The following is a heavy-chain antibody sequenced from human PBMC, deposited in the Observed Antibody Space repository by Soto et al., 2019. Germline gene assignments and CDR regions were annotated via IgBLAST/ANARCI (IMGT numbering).Heavy chain of an antibody. V-gene: IGHV4-34*01. CDR1: GGSFSGYY. CDR3: AGRSSGWRMRL. Sequence: QVQLQQWGAGLLKPSETLSLTCAVYGGSFSGYYWSWIRQPPGKGLEWIGEINHSGSTNYNPSLKSRVTISVDTSKNQFSLNLSSVTAADTAVYYCAGRSSGWRMRLWGQGTLVTVSS. D-gene: IGHD6-19*01. J-gene: IGHJ4*02. CDR2: INHSGST.